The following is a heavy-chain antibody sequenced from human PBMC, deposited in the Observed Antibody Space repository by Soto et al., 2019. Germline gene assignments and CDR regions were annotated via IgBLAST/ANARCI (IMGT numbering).Heavy chain of an antibody. CDR3: SKWVFFGGDSSCPALGMDV. J-gene: IGHJ6*02. D-gene: IGHD3-22*01. V-gene: IGHV3-30*18. CDR1: GFTFSSYG. CDR2: ISYDGSNK. Sequence: GGSLRLSCAASGFTFSSYGMHWVRQAPGKGLEWVAVISYDGSNKNYADSVKFRFTVTRNESKNTLYVQMNILSAEDTAVYVYSKWVFFGGDSSCPALGMDVWGQGTTVTVSS.